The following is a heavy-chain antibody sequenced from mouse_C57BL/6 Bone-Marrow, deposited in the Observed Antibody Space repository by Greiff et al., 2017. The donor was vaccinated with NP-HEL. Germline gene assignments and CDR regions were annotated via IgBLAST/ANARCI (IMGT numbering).Heavy chain of an antibody. CDR2: INPGSGGT. Sequence: SGAELVRPGTSVKVSCKASGYAFTNYLIEWVKQRPGQGLEWIGVINPGSGGTNYNEKFKGKATLTADKSSSTAYMQLSSLTSEDSAVYFCARSLRPFAYWGQGTLVTVSA. CDR1: GYAFTNYL. J-gene: IGHJ3*01. CDR3: ARSLRPFAY. V-gene: IGHV1-54*01. D-gene: IGHD1-2*01.